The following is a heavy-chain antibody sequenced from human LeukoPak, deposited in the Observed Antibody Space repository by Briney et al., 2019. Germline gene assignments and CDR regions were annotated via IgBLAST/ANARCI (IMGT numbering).Heavy chain of an antibody. CDR3: ARDGPLSVADSSGYYYFDY. Sequence: PSETLSLTCTVSGYSISSGYYWGWIRQPPGKGLEWIGSIYHSGSTYYNPSLKSRVTISVDTSKNQFSLKLSSVTAADTAVYYCARDGPLSVADSSGYYYFDYWGQGTLVTVSS. CDR1: GYSISSGYY. D-gene: IGHD3-22*01. V-gene: IGHV4-38-2*02. CDR2: IYHSGST. J-gene: IGHJ4*02.